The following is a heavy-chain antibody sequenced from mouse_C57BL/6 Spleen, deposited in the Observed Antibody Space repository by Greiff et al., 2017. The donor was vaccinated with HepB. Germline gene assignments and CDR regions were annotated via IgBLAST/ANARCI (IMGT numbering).Heavy chain of an antibody. D-gene: IGHD1-1*01. CDR2: INPSNGGT. Sequence: VQLQQPGTELVKPGASVKLSCKASGYTFTSYWMHWVKQRPGQGLEWIGNINPSNGGTNYNEKFKSKATLTVDKSSSTAYMQLSSLTSEDSAVYYCARMGYYGSSFYWYFDVWGTGTTVTVSS. V-gene: IGHV1-53*01. CDR1: GYTFTSYW. J-gene: IGHJ1*03. CDR3: ARMGYYGSSFYWYFDV.